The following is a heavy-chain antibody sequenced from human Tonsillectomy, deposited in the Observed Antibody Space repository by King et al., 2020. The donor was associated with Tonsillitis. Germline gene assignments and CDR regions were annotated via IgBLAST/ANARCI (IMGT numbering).Heavy chain of an antibody. J-gene: IGHJ4*02. V-gene: IGHV4-59*01. CDR3: ARGGDMVRGVLDY. D-gene: IGHD3-10*01. CDR2: IYYSGST. CDR1: GGSISSYY. Sequence: VQLQESGPGLVKPSETLSLTCTVSGGSISSYYWSWIRQPPGKGLEWIGYIYYSGSTNYNPSLMSRVTISVDTSKNQFSLKLSSVTAADTAVYYCARGGDMVRGVLDYWGQGTLVTVSS.